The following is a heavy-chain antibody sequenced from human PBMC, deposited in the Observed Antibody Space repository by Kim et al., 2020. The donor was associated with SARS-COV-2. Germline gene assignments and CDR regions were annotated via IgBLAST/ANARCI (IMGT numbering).Heavy chain of an antibody. CDR1: GSNFGSHD. Sequence: GGSLRLSCAASGSNFGSHDMHWVRQAPGKGLEWVAVIWYGGSKRYYADSMKGRFTISRDNSKNMLYLRMNSLRAEDTALYYCARFFGSQLDSWGQGTLVTVSS. D-gene: IGHD3-10*01. CDR3: ARFFGSQLDS. J-gene: IGHJ5*01. V-gene: IGHV3-33*01. CDR2: IWYGGSKR.